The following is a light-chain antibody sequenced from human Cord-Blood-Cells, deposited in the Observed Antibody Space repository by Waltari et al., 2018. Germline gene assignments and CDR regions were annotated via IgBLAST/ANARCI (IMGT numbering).Light chain of an antibody. CDR3: QSYDSSLSGV. CDR1: SSTIGAGYA. CDR2: GNS. Sequence: QSVLTQPPSVSGAPGQRVTISCTGRSSTIGAGYAVHWYQQLPGTAPKLLIYGNSNRPSGVPDRFSGSKSGTSASLAITGLQAEDEADYYCQSYDSSLSGVFGTGTKVTVL. V-gene: IGLV1-40*01. J-gene: IGLJ1*01.